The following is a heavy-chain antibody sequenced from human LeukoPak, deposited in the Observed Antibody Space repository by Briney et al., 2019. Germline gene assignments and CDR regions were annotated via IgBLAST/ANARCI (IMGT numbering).Heavy chain of an antibody. CDR2: ISYDGSNK. D-gene: IGHD2-21*02. V-gene: IGHV3-30*18. CDR3: AKEYCGGDCPTDVPDY. CDR1: GFTFSSYG. Sequence: GGSLRFSCAASGFTFSSYGMDWVRQAPGKGLEWVAVISYDGSNKYYADSVKGRFTISRDNSKNTLYLQMNSLRAEDTAVYYCAKEYCGGDCPTDVPDYWGQGTLVTVSS. J-gene: IGHJ4*02.